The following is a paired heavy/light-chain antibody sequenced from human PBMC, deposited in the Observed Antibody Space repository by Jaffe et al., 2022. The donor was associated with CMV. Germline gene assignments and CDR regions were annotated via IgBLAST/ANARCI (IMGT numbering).Heavy chain of an antibody. CDR3: AHTLYYDSSGYYRGSFDY. J-gene: IGHJ4*02. CDR2: IYWDDDK. CDR1: GFSLSTSGVG. Sequence: QITLKESGPTLVKPTQTLTLTCTFSGFSLSTSGVGVGWIRQPPGKALEWLALIYWDDDKRYSPSLKSRLTITKDTSKNQVVLTMTNMDPVDTATYYCAHTLYYDSSGYYRGSFDYWGQGTLVTVSS. D-gene: IGHD3-22*01. V-gene: IGHV2-5*02.
Light chain of an antibody. CDR3: QQYNSYPIFT. V-gene: IGKV1-5*03. J-gene: IGKJ3*01. CDR1: QSISSW. CDR2: KAS. Sequence: DIQMTQSPSTLSASVGDRVTITCRASQSISSWLAWYQQKPGKAPKLLIYKASSLESGVPSRFSGSGSGTEFTLTISSLQPDDFATYYCQQYNSYPIFTFGPGTKVDIK.